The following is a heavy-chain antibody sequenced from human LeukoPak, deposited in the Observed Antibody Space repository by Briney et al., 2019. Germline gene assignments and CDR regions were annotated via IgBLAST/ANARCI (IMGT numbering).Heavy chain of an antibody. CDR2: IYYSGST. Sequence: SQALSLTCTVSGGSISSGDYYWSWIRQHPGKGLEWIGYIYYSGSTYYNPSLKSRVTISVDTSKNQFSLKLSSVTAADTAVYYCARGTTVGYYYYMDVWGKGTTVTVSS. CDR3: ARGTTVGYYYYMDV. CDR1: GGSISSGDYY. V-gene: IGHV4-31*03. J-gene: IGHJ6*03. D-gene: IGHD4-11*01.